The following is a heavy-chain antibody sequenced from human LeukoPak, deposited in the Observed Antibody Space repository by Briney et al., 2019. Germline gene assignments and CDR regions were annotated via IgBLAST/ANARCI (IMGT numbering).Heavy chain of an antibody. D-gene: IGHD3-22*01. V-gene: IGHV1-46*01. CDR1: GYTFTSYY. CDR3: ATSSYDRDAFDI. CDR2: INPSGGST. J-gene: IGHJ3*02. Sequence: ASVKVSCKASGYTFTSYYMHWVRQAPGQGLEWMGIINPSGGSTSYAQKFQGRVTMTRDTSTSTVYMELSSLRSEDTAVYYCATSSYDRDAFDIWGQGTMVTVSS.